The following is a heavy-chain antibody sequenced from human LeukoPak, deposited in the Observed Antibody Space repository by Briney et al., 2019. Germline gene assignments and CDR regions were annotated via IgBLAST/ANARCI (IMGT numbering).Heavy chain of an antibody. CDR1: GYTLTELS. V-gene: IGHV1-24*01. D-gene: IGHD2-2*01. CDR3: ATSAAYHAGWDIVVVPAAHPGWFGP. J-gene: IGHJ5*02. Sequence: ASVKVSCKVSGYTLTELSMHWVRQAPGKGLEWMGGFDPEDGETIYAQKFQGRVTMTEDTSTDTAYMELSSLRSEDTAVYYCATSAAYHAGWDIVVVPAAHPGWFGPWGQGTLVTVSS. CDR2: FDPEDGET.